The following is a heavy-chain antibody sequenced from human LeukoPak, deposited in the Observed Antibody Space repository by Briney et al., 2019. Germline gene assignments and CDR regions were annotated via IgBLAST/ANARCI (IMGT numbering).Heavy chain of an antibody. CDR3: ARGYRHVKVFSY. Sequence: ASVKVSCKASGYTFTSYDINCVRQATGQGLEWMGWMNPNSGNTGYAQKFQGRVTMTRNTSISTAYMELSSLRSEDTAVYYCARGYRHVKVFSYWGQGTLVTVSS. J-gene: IGHJ4*02. CDR2: MNPNSGNT. D-gene: IGHD3-16*02. V-gene: IGHV1-8*01. CDR1: GYTFTSYD.